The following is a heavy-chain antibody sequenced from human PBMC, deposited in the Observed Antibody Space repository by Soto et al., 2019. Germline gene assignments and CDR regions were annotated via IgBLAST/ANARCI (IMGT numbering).Heavy chain of an antibody. Sequence: GGSLRLSCAASGFTFSSYSMNWVRQAPGKGLEWVSYISSSSSTIYYADSVKGRFTISRDNAKNSLYLQMNSLRDEDTAVYYCARGEAYDFSSWFDPWGQGTLVTVSS. J-gene: IGHJ5*02. V-gene: IGHV3-48*02. CDR3: ARGEAYDFSSWFDP. CDR1: GFTFSSYS. CDR2: ISSSSSTI. D-gene: IGHD3-3*01.